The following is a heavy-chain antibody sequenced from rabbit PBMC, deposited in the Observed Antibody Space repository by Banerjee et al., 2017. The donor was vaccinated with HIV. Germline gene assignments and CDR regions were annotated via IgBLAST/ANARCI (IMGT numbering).Heavy chain of an antibody. J-gene: IGHJ4*01. V-gene: IGHV1S45*01. CDR2: IGAGSIGST. Sequence: QEQLVESGGGLVQPGGSLKLSCKASGFSFNNNYYMCWVRQAPGKGLEWIACIGAGSIGSTWYASWAKGRFTISKTSSTTVTLQMTSLTAADTATYFCARWGLVVVPMWGPGTLVTVS. CDR3: ARWGLVVVPM. D-gene: IGHD4-1*01. CDR1: GFSFNNNYY.